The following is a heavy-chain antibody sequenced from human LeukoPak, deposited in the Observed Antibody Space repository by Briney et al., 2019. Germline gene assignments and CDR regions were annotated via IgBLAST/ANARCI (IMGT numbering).Heavy chain of an antibody. CDR1: GFTFDNYA. D-gene: IGHD5-12*01. CDR3: AKALPRVTTTYWPTRD. V-gene: IGHV3-23*01. J-gene: IGHJ4*02. CDR2: ISYRGGST. Sequence: GGSLRLSCAASGFTFDNYAMSWVRQAPGKGLEWVSAISYRGGSTYYADSVKGRFTISRDNSRNTLYLQMNSLRADDTAVYFCAKALPRVTTTYWPTRDRGQGTLVTVSS.